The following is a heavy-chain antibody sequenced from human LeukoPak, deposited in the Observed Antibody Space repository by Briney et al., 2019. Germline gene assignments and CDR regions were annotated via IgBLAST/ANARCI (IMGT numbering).Heavy chain of an antibody. D-gene: IGHD6-13*01. CDR2: IIPIFGTA. CDR3: AREAAAGTQLDY. Sequence: SVKVSCKASGGTFSSYAISWVRQAPGQGLEWMGGIIPIFGTANYAQKFQGRVTITADESASTAYMELSSLRSEDTAVYYCAREAAAGTQLDYWGQGTLVTVSS. CDR1: GGTFSSYA. J-gene: IGHJ4*02. V-gene: IGHV1-69*13.